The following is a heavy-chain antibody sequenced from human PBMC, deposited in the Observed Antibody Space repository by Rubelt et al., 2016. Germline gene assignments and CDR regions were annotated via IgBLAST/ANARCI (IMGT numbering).Heavy chain of an antibody. D-gene: IGHD3-16*01. V-gene: IGHV4-59*01. Sequence: QLQLQESGPGLVKPSETLSLTCTVSGGSISSYYWSWIRQPPGKGLEWIGYIYYSGRTHYNPSPKSRGTISVDTSKNQFSLKLSSVTAADTAVYYCASAYTGYYFDYWGQGTLVTVSS. CDR3: ASAYTGYYFDY. CDR1: GGSISSYY. CDR2: IYYSGRT. J-gene: IGHJ4*02.